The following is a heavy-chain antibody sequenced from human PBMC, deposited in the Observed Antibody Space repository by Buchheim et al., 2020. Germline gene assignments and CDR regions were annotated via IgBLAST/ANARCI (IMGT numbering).Heavy chain of an antibody. D-gene: IGHD6-13*01. CDR3: ARDLSSWYLFDS. Sequence: EVQLVESGGGLVQPGGSLRLSCAASGFTFSSYWMHWVRQGPGKGLVWVARISSDGSTTTYADSVKGRFTISRDNAKNTTDLQMNSLRGEDTAVYYCARDLSSWYLFDSWGQGIL. J-gene: IGHJ5*01. CDR2: ISSDGSTT. CDR1: GFTFSSYW. V-gene: IGHV3-74*01.